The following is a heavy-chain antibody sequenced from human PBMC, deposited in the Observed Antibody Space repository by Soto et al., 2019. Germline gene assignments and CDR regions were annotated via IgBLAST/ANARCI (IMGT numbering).Heavy chain of an antibody. CDR2: VYHSGRT. J-gene: IGHJ4*02. Sequence: QVQLQESGPGLVKPSGTLSLACAVSGGSISTSNWWSWVRQPPGKGLEWIGAVYHSGRTNYNPSSKIIVAMAGDKSKNQCSLKLNSVTAAATALYSCVRTSTSVTRFDYWGQGSLVTVSS. CDR1: GGSISTSNW. V-gene: IGHV4-4*02. CDR3: VRTSTSVTRFDY. D-gene: IGHD1-1*01.